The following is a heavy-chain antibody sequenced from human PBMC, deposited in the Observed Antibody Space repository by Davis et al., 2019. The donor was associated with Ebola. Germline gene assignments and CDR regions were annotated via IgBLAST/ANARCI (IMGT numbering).Heavy chain of an antibody. V-gene: IGHV3-48*03. D-gene: IGHD2-21*01. J-gene: IGHJ6*02. Sequence: GESLKISCTASGFTFGDYAMSWVRQAPGKGLEWVSYISSSGSTIYYADSVKGRFTISRDNAKNSLYLQMNSLRAEDTAVYYCARDVDSLSLYYYGMDVWGQGTTVTVSS. CDR1: GFTFGDYA. CDR3: ARDVDSLSLYYYGMDV. CDR2: ISSSGSTI.